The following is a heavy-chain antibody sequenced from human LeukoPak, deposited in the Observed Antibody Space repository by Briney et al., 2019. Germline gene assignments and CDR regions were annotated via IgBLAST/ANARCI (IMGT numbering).Heavy chain of an antibody. CDR2: IKQDGSEK. CDR1: GFTFSNFW. V-gene: IGHV3-7*01. Sequence: QSGGSLRLSCAASGFTFSNFWMAWVRQVPGKGLEWVANIKQDGSEKYYVDSVRGRFTISRGNAKDSLFLQMNSLRAEDTAVYYCARDPYSSSDYYYYMDVWGKGTTVTVSS. D-gene: IGHD6-6*01. CDR3: ARDPYSSSDYYYYMDV. J-gene: IGHJ6*03.